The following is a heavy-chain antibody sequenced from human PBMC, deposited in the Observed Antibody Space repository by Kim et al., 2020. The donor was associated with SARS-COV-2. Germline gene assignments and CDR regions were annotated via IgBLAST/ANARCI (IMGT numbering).Heavy chain of an antibody. V-gene: IGHV4-39*01. D-gene: IGHD6-13*01. CDR2: IYYSGST. CDR3: ARLQAAHQTKPFDY. J-gene: IGHJ4*02. CDR1: GGSISSSSYY. Sequence: SETLSLTCTVSGGSISSSSYYWGWIRQPPGKGLEWIGSIYYSGSTYYNPSLKSRVTISVDTSKNQFSLKLSSVTAADTAVYYCARLQAAHQTKPFDYWGQGTLVTVSS.